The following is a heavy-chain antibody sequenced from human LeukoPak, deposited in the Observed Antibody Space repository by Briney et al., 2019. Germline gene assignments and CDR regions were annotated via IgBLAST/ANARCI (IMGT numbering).Heavy chain of an antibody. CDR1: GYTLTGYY. D-gene: IGHD4-17*01. J-gene: IGHJ5*02. Sequence: GASVPVSCKASGYTLTGYYMHWVRQAPGQGLEWMGWINPNSCGTNYAQKFQGRVTMTRDTSISTAYMELSRLRSDDTAVYYCARDLDGDFLDWFDPWGQGTLVTVSS. CDR2: INPNSCGT. CDR3: ARDLDGDFLDWFDP. V-gene: IGHV1-2*02.